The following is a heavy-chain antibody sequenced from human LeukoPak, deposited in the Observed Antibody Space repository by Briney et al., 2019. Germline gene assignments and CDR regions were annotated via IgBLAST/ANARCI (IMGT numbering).Heavy chain of an antibody. D-gene: IGHD3-10*01. J-gene: IGHJ4*02. CDR1: GYTFTSYG. V-gene: IGHV1-18*01. CDR3: ARVSHYGSGSYTFDY. Sequence: ASVKVSCNASGYTFTSYGISWVRQAPGQGLEWMGWISAYNGNTNYAQKLQGRVTMTTDTSTSTAYMELRSLRSDDTAVYYCARVSHYGSGSYTFDYWGQGTLVTVSS. CDR2: ISAYNGNT.